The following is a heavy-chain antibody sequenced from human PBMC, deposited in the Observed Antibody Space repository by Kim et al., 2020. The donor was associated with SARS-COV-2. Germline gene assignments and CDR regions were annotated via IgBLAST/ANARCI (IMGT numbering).Heavy chain of an antibody. CDR1: GYSFTSYW. Sequence: GESLKISCKGSGYSFTSYWISWVRQMPGKGLEWMGRIDPSDSYTNYSPSFQGHVTISADKSISTAYLQWSSLKASDTAMYYCARHVAGTTNYYGMDVWGQGTTVTVSS. V-gene: IGHV5-10-1*01. CDR2: IDPSDSYT. J-gene: IGHJ6*02. CDR3: ARHVAGTTNYYGMDV. D-gene: IGHD1-7*01.